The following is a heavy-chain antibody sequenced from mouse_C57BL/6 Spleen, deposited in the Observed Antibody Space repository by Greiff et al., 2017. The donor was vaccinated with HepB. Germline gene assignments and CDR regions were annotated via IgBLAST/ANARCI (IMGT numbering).Heavy chain of an antibody. V-gene: IGHV5-6*01. CDR1: GFTFSSYG. J-gene: IGHJ2*01. D-gene: IGHD1-1*01. CDR3: ARHDGSSFYYFDY. Sequence: EVKVVESGGDLVKPGGSLKLSCAASGFTFSSYGMSWVRQTPDKRLEWVATISSGGSYTYYPDSVKGRFTISRDNAKNTLYLQMSSLKSEDTAMYYCARHDGSSFYYFDYWGQGTTLTVSS. CDR2: ISSGGSYT.